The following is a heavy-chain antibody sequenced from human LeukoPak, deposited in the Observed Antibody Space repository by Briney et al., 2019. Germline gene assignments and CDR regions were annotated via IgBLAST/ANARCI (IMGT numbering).Heavy chain of an antibody. CDR1: GYTFTSYG. CDR3: ARGCSGGSCYYMDV. Sequence: ASVKVSCTASGYTFTSYGISWVRQAPGQGLEWMGWISAYNGNTNYAPKFQGRVTMTTDTSTSTAYMELRSLRSDDTAVYYCARGCSGGSCYYMDVWGKGTSVTVPS. D-gene: IGHD2-15*01. CDR2: ISAYNGNT. V-gene: IGHV1-18*01. J-gene: IGHJ6*03.